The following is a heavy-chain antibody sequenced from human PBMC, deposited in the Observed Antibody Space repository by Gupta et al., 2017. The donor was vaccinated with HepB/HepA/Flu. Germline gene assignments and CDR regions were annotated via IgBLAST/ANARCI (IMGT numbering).Heavy chain of an antibody. Sequence: QVQLVQSGAEVKKPGASVKVSCKTSGYTFTGYYIHWVRQAPGQGLEWMGWINPNSGATNCAQKFQGRVTMTRDTSISTAYMELSRLRSDDTAVYYCATFCGSPSCYPESVDYWGQGTLVTVSS. CDR3: ATFCGSPSCYPESVDY. D-gene: IGHD2-2*01. CDR1: GYTFTGYY. CDR2: INPNSGAT. J-gene: IGHJ4*02. V-gene: IGHV1-2*02.